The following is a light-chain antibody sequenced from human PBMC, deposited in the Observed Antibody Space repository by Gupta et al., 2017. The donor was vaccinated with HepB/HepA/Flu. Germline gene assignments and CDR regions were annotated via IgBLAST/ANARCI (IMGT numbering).Light chain of an antibody. CDR2: ATS. V-gene: IGKV3-20*01. CDR3: QHFGDSPPGMT. J-gene: IGKJ3*01. Sequence: EIVLTQSPGTLSLSPGERATLSCRASQSVDSKYLAWYQQKPGQAPRLLIYATSNRPTGVPHRFSGSGSGADFTLTISRLEAADFAVYYCQHFGDSPPGMTFGPGTRVD. CDR1: QSVDSKY.